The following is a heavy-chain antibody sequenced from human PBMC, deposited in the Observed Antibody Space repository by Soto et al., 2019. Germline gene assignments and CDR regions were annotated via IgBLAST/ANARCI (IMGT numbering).Heavy chain of an antibody. CDR3: ATTRGLAVGGSFDY. CDR2: FYDGNT. J-gene: IGHJ4*02. Sequence: SSETLSLTCSVSGGSVRSGSYYWAWIRQPPGKGLEWVGTFYDGNTYHNPSLRSRITIAVDTSKNQFSLKLNSVAAADTAFYYCATTRGLAVGGSFDYWGQGMLVTVSS. D-gene: IGHD3-10*01. CDR1: GGSVRSGSYY. V-gene: IGHV4-39*01.